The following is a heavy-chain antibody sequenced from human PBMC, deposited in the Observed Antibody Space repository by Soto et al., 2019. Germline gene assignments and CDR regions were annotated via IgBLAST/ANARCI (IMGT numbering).Heavy chain of an antibody. V-gene: IGHV3-74*01. CDR3: ARGFSAGKGSPPDF. D-gene: IGHD6-13*01. CDR1: GFTFSSYW. J-gene: IGHJ4*02. CDR2: IKTDGSIT. Sequence: ELQLVESGGGLVQPGGSLRLSCAASGFTFSSYWMYWVRQAPGKGLVWVSRIKTDGSITSYADSVKGRFTVSRDNARDTLYLHMNSLRAEDTAVYYCARGFSAGKGSPPDFWGQGSLVTVSS.